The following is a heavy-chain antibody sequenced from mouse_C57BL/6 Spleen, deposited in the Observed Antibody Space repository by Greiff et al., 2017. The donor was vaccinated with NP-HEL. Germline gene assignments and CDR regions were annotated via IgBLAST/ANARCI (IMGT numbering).Heavy chain of an antibody. J-gene: IGHJ4*01. CDR3: ARSGYGYDEAMDY. V-gene: IGHV1-52*01. Sequence: QVQLQQPGAEPVRPGSSVKLSCKASGYTFTSYWMHWVKQRPIQGLEWIGNIDPSDSETHYNQKFKDKATLTVDKSSSTAYMQLSSLTSEDSAVYYCARSGYGYDEAMDYWGQGTSVTVSS. CDR2: IDPSDSET. CDR1: GYTFTSYW. D-gene: IGHD2-2*01.